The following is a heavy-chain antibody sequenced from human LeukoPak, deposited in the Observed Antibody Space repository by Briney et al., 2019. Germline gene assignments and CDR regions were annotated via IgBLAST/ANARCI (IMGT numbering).Heavy chain of an antibody. J-gene: IGHJ3*02. CDR3: AKEGSYGDSAFDI. V-gene: IGHV3-30*18. CDR2: ISYDGSNK. Sequence: GGSLRLSCAASGFTFSSYGMHWVRQAPGKGLEWVAVISYDGSNKYYADSVKGRFTISRDNSKNTLYLQMNSLRAEDTAVYYCAKEGSYGDSAFDIWGQGTMVTVSS. D-gene: IGHD4-17*01. CDR1: GFTFSSYG.